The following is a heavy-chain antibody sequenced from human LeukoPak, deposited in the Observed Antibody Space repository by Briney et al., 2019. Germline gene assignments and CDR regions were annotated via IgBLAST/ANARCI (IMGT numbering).Heavy chain of an antibody. Sequence: SETLSLTCTVSGGSISSGGYYWSWIPQHPGKGLEWIGYIYYGGSTYDHPSLKSRVTISVDTSKNQFSLKLSSVTAADTAVYYCARGWDTFDYWGQGTLVTVSS. V-gene: IGHV4-31*03. J-gene: IGHJ4*02. CDR2: IYYGGST. D-gene: IGHD5-18*01. CDR3: ARGWDTFDY. CDR1: GGSISSGGYY.